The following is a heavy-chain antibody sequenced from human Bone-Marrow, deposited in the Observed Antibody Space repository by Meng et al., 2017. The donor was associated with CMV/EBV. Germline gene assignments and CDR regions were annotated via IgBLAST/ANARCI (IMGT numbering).Heavy chain of an antibody. CDR1: GFTFSSYW. CDR2: IKQDGSEK. J-gene: IGHJ5*02. CDR3: ARGGAVAGPRGWFDP. V-gene: IGHV3-7*01. Sequence: GESLKISCAASGFTFSSYWMSWVRQAPGRGLEWVANIKQDGSEKHYVDSLKGRFTISRDNAMNSLYLQMNSLRAEDTAVYYCARGGAVAGPRGWFDPWGQGTLVTVYS. D-gene: IGHD6-19*01.